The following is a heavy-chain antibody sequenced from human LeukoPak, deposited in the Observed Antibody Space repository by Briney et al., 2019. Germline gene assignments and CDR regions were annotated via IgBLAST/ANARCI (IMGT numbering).Heavy chain of an antibody. Sequence: PSETLSLTCTVSGGSLSSFYWSWIRQPPGKGLQWIGYISYKGRTNYNPSLKSRVTMSVDTSKRQFSLNLNSLTAADTGVYYCVRGGNWNDAFEYWGQGILITVSS. CDR2: ISYKGRT. D-gene: IGHD1-20*01. V-gene: IGHV4-59*08. CDR1: GGSLSSFY. CDR3: VRGGNWNDAFEY. J-gene: IGHJ4*02.